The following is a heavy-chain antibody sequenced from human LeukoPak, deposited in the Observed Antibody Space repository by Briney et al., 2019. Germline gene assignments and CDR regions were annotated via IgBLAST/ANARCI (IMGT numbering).Heavy chain of an antibody. V-gene: IGHV4-31*03. CDR1: GGSISSGGYY. J-gene: IGHJ4*02. D-gene: IGHD2-2*01. Sequence: SQTLSLNCTVSGGSISSGGYYWSWIRQHQGKGLEWIGYIYYSGSTYYNPSLKSRVTISVDTSKNQFSLKLSSVTAADTAVYYCAREQASCYGRLCYFDYWGQGTLVTVSS. CDR3: AREQASCYGRLCYFDY. CDR2: IYYSGST.